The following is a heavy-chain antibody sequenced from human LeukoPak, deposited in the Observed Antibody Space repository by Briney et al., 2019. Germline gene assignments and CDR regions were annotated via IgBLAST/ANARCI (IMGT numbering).Heavy chain of an antibody. J-gene: IGHJ3*02. V-gene: IGHV3-64*01. CDR3: ARVYHSSSWPGAFDI. CDR2: ISSNGGST. Sequence: PGGSLRLSCAASGFTFSSYAMHWVRQAPGKGLEYVSAISSNGGSTYYANSVKGRFTISRDNSKNTLYLQMGSLRAEDMAVYYCARVYHSSSWPGAFDIWGQGTMVTVSS. CDR1: GFTFSSYA. D-gene: IGHD6-13*01.